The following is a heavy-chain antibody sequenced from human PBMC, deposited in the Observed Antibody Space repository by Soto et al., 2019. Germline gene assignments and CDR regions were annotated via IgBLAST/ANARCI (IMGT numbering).Heavy chain of an antibody. J-gene: IGHJ5*02. Sequence: GGSLRLSCAASGFTFSSYAMSWVRQAPGKGLEWVSAISGSGGSTYYADSVKGRFTISRDNSKNTLYLQMNSLRAEDTAVYYCAKVHRYSGSYPNWFDPWGQGTLVTVSS. D-gene: IGHD1-26*01. CDR2: ISGSGGST. CDR3: AKVHRYSGSYPNWFDP. V-gene: IGHV3-23*01. CDR1: GFTFSSYA.